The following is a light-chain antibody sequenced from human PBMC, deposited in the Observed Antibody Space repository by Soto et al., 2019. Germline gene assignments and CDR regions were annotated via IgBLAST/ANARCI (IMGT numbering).Light chain of an antibody. CDR3: QQYDNWPWT. Sequence: EIVLTQSPATLSLSPGERATLSCRASQSVSSYLAWYQQKPGQAPRLLISGTSARATGIPATFSGSGSGTEFTLTISSLQSEDVAVYYCQQYDNWPWTLGQGTKVDIK. CDR1: QSVSSY. CDR2: GTS. V-gene: IGKV3-15*01. J-gene: IGKJ1*01.